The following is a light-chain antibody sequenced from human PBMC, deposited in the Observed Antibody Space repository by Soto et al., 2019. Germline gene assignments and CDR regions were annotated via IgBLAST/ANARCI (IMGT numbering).Light chain of an antibody. V-gene: IGKV3D-20*02. CDR1: QSVSNNY. CDR3: QQRGNWPPTWT. J-gene: IGKJ1*01. CDR2: DAS. Sequence: IVLPQSPGTLSLSPGERATLSCRASQSVSNNYLAWYQQKPGQAPRLLIYDASIRATGIPARFSGSWSGTDFTLTINGLEPEDSAVYYCQQRGNWPPTWTFGQGTKV.